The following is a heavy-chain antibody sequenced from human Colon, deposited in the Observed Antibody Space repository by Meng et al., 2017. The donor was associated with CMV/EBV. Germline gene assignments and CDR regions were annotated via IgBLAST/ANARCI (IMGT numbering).Heavy chain of an antibody. V-gene: IGHV3-21*01. CDR2: ISRSGSST. CDR3: ARDRDHIPQDGYYDMDV. J-gene: IGHJ6*02. CDR1: GFTFSSYA. Sequence: GGSLRLSCAASGFTFSSYAVHWVRQAPGRGLEWVSTISRSGSSTYYADSVKGRFTISRDNAKNSVYLQMNSLRPEDTAVYYCARDRDHIPQDGYYDMDVRGQGTTVTVSS. D-gene: IGHD2-21*01.